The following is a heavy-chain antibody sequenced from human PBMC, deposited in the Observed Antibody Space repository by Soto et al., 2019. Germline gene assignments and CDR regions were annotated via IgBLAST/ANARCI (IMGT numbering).Heavy chain of an antibody. D-gene: IGHD2-2*01. Sequence: GGSLRLSCAASGFTVSINHMSWVRQTPGRLLEWVSSIYTWGSTYYADSVRGRFTISRENSKNTLYLQMNSMRLDDTAVYYCARDLRTSCDTGSDYGMDVWGQGTPVTVSS. J-gene: IGHJ6*02. CDR2: IYTWGST. CDR1: GFTVSINH. CDR3: ARDLRTSCDTGSDYGMDV. V-gene: IGHV3-66*03.